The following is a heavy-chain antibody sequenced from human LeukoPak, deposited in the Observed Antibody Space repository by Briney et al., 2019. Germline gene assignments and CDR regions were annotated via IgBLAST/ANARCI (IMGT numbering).Heavy chain of an antibody. D-gene: IGHD3-3*01. J-gene: IGHJ4*02. CDR3: ARARYYDFWSGYYYFDY. CDR2: IYTSGNT. Sequence: SETLSLTCTVSGGSISSGSYYWSWIRQPVGKGLEWIGRIYTSGNTNYNPSLKSRVTISVDTSKNQFSLKLSSVTAADTAVYYCARARYYDFWSGYYYFDYWGQGTLVTVSS. CDR1: GGSISSGSYY. V-gene: IGHV4-61*02.